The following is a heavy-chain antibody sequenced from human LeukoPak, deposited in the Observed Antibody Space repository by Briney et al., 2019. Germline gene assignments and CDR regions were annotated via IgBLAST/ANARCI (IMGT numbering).Heavy chain of an antibody. V-gene: IGHV1-2*02. Sequence: ASVKVSCKASGYTFTGYYMHWVRQAPGQGLEWMGWINPNSGGTNYAQKFQGRVTMTRDTSISTAYMELSRLRSDDTAVYYCAKSSERRAAGDFDYWGQGTLVTVSS. CDR1: GYTFTGYY. CDR2: INPNSGGT. J-gene: IGHJ4*02. D-gene: IGHD6-13*01. CDR3: AKSSERRAAGDFDY.